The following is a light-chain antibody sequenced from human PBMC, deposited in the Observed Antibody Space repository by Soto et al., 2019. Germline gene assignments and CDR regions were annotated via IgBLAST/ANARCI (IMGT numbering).Light chain of an antibody. V-gene: IGLV1-47*01. CDR1: SSNIGSNY. J-gene: IGLJ1*01. CDR2: RNN. Sequence: QSVLTQPPSASGTPGQRVTISCSGSSSNIGSNYVYWYQQLPGTAPKLLIYRNNQRPSGVADRFSGSKSGTSASLAISGLRSEDEADYYCAAWDDSLSGQVFGTGTKLTVL. CDR3: AAWDDSLSGQV.